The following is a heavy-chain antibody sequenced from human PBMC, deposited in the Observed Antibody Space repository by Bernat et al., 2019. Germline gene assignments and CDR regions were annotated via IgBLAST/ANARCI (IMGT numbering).Heavy chain of an antibody. CDR2: ISSSSSYT. Sequence: EVQLVESGGGLVQPGGSLRLSCAASGFIFNTYSMNWVRQAPGKGLEWVSYISSSSSYTNYADSVKGRFTISRDNAKNSLYLQMNSLRAEDTAVYYCARGTSTSAPYMDVWGKGTTVTVSS. V-gene: IGHV3-48*04. J-gene: IGHJ6*03. CDR3: ARGTSTSAPYMDV. CDR1: GFIFNTYS.